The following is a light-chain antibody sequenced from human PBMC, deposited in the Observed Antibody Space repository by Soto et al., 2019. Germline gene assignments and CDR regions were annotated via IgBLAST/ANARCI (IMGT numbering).Light chain of an antibody. CDR2: HAS. V-gene: IGKV1-5*01. CDR3: QQYVGLPPT. CDR1: QGISNW. Sequence: DIQMTQSPSTLSASIGDTVTVACRASQGISNWLAWYQQKPGKAPKLLIFHASSLESGVPSRFSGSGSGTDFTLTISRLEPEDFAVYYCQQYVGLPPTFGQGTKVDIK. J-gene: IGKJ1*01.